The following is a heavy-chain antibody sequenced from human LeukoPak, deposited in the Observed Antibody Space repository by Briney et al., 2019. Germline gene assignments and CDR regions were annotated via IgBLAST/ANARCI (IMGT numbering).Heavy chain of an antibody. J-gene: IGHJ4*02. V-gene: IGHV4-34*01. D-gene: IGHD6-19*01. CDR1: GGSFSGYY. CDR2: LNHSGST. CDR3: ARRVRAVAADY. Sequence: SESLSLTCAVYGGSFSGYYCSWIRLPPGAGLEWIGELNHSGSTNYNPSLKSRDTISVDTSKNQFSLKLSSVTAADTAVYYCARRVRAVAADYWGQGTLVTVSS.